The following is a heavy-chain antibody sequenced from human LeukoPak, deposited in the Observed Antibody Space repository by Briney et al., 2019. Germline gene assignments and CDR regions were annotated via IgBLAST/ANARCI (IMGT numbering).Heavy chain of an antibody. Sequence: GGSLRLSCAASGFTFSSYNMNWVRQAPGKGPEWVSYISSSSNTIYYADSVKGRFTISRDNAKNSLYLQMNSLRAEDTAVYYCAELGITMIGGVWGKGTTVTISS. CDR2: ISSSSNTI. J-gene: IGHJ6*04. CDR3: AELGITMIGGV. CDR1: GFTFSSYN. V-gene: IGHV3-48*04. D-gene: IGHD3-10*02.